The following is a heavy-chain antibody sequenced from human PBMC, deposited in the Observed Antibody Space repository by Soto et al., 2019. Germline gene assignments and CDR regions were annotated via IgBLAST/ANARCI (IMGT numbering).Heavy chain of an antibody. J-gene: IGHJ4*02. Sequence: QVQLQQWGAGLLKPSETLSLTCAVFGESVRDYFWSWIRQPPGKGLEWIGEVTYSGSTNYNPSLKSRVTMSVDTSENRFSLQLTSVTAADAAVYYCARGLPANYWGQGTWSPSPQ. CDR2: VTYSGST. V-gene: IGHV4-34*01. CDR3: ARGLPANY. CDR1: GESVRDYF.